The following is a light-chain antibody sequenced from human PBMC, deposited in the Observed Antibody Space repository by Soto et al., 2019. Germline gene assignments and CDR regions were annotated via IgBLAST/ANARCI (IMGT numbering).Light chain of an antibody. CDR1: SSDVGGYNY. CDR2: DVR. Sequence: QSALTQPASVSGSPGQSITISCTGTSSDVGGYNYVSWYQQHPGKVPKLMIYDVRNRPSGVSNRFSASKSGNTASLTISGLQAEYEADYYCSSYTSSSTPFVFGTGTKLTVL. V-gene: IGLV2-14*01. CDR3: SSYTSSSTPFV. J-gene: IGLJ1*01.